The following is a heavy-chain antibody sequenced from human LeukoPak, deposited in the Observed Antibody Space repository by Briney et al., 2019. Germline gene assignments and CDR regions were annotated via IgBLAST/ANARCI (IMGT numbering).Heavy chain of an antibody. CDR2: IYYSEGT. J-gene: IGHJ4*02. Sequence: SETLSLTCTVSGGSISSSSYSWGWIRQPPGKGLEWIGSIYYSEGTYYNPSLKSRVTISIDTSKNQFSLKLNSVTAADTAVYYCARDRYCSGRSCYGPPDYWGQGVLVTVSS. V-gene: IGHV4-39*07. CDR3: ARDRYCSGRSCYGPPDY. D-gene: IGHD2-15*01. CDR1: GGSISSSSYS.